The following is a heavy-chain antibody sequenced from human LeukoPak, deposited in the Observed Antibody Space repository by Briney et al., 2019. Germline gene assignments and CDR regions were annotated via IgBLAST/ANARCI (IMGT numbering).Heavy chain of an antibody. CDR3: ARGVRGIFGVVITKYYYYYGMDV. Sequence: SETLSLTCTVSGGSISSGGYYWSWIRQPPGKGLEWIGEINHSGSTNYNPSLKSRVTISVDTSKNQFSLKLSSVTAADTAVYYCARGVRGIFGVVITKYYYYYGMDVWGQGTTVTVSS. D-gene: IGHD3-3*01. V-gene: IGHV4-39*07. CDR2: INHSGST. J-gene: IGHJ6*02. CDR1: GGSISSGGYY.